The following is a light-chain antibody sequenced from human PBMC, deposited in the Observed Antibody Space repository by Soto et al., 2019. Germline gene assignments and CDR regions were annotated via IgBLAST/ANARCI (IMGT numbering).Light chain of an antibody. CDR1: QSVSSY. CDR2: DAS. CDR3: QQRSNWPPGLYT. V-gene: IGKV3-11*01. Sequence: EIVLTQSPATLSLPPGERATLSCRASQSVSSYLAWYQQKPGQAPRLLIYDASNRATGIPARFSGSGSGTDFTLTISSLEPEDFAVYYCQQRSNWPPGLYTFGQGTKLEIK. J-gene: IGKJ2*01.